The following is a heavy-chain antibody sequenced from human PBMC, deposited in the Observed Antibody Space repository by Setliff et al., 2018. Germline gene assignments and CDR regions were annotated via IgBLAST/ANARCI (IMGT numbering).Heavy chain of an antibody. J-gene: IGHJ4*02. Sequence: SVKVSCKASGGTFSSYAISWVRQAPGQGLEWMGGIIPIFGTANYAQKFQGRVTITADESTSTAYMELSSLRSEDTAVYYCARPTPGYSSSWFADWGQGTLVTVSS. CDR2: IIPIFGTA. V-gene: IGHV1-69*13. D-gene: IGHD6-13*01. CDR1: GGTFSSYA. CDR3: ARPTPGYSSSWFAD.